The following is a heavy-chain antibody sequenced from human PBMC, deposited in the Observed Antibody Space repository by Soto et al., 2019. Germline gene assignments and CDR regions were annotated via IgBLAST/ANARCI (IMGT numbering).Heavy chain of an antibody. CDR3: AKDPSTGYADH. V-gene: IGHV3-23*01. CDR2: ISRDAATT. Sequence: EVHLLESGGDLVQPGGSLRLSCAASAFIFSDYAMTWVRQAPGKGLEWVSTISRDAATTHYADSVKGRFTISRDNSKNTLYLHMSSLRGEDTALYDCAKDPSTGYADHWGQGTLVTVS. D-gene: IGHD3-9*01. J-gene: IGHJ4*02. CDR1: AFIFSDYA.